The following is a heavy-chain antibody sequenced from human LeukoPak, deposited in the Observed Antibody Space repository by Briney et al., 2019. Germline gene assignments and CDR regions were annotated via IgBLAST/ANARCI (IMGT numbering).Heavy chain of an antibody. CDR2: ISGSSGII. Sequence: GGSLRLSCAASGFTFSSYAMSWVRQAPGKGLEWVSYISGSSGIIDYADSVRGRFTISRDNAKNSLYLQMNSLMTEDTAVYYCTTDKVAGTTYFYYGMDVWGQGTTVTDSS. J-gene: IGHJ6*02. V-gene: IGHV3-48*01. CDR1: GFTFSSYA. CDR3: TTDKVAGTTYFYYGMDV. D-gene: IGHD1-7*01.